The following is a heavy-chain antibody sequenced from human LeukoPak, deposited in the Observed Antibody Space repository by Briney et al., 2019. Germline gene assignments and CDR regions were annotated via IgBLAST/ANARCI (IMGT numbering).Heavy chain of an antibody. J-gene: IGHJ4*02. V-gene: IGHV4-34*01. CDR1: GGSFSGYY. CDR2: INHSGST. Sequence: SETLSLTCAVYGGSFSGYYWSWIRQPPGKGLEWIGEINHSGSTNYNPSLKSRVTISVDTSKNQFSLKLSSVTAADTAVYYCARRKRGGSSRRPPFDYWGQGTLVTVSS. CDR3: ARRKRGGSSRRPPFDY. D-gene: IGHD3-16*01.